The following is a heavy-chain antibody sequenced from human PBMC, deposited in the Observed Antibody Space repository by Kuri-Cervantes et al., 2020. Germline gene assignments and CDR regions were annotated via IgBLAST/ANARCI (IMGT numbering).Heavy chain of an antibody. CDR2: IWYDGSNK. CDR1: GFTFSNYW. CDR3: ARETNIYGDYGNYYGMDV. Sequence: GESLKISCAASGFTFSNYWMSWVRQAPGKGLEWVAVIWYDGSNKYYVDSVKGRFTISRDNSKNTLYLQMNSLRAEDTAVYYCARETNIYGDYGNYYGMDVWGQGTTVTVSS. V-gene: IGHV3-33*08. D-gene: IGHD4-17*01. J-gene: IGHJ6*02.